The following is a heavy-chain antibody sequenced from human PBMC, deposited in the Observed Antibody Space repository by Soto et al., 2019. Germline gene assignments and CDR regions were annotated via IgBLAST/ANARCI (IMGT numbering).Heavy chain of an antibody. J-gene: IGHJ4*02. CDR3: AREQIGVAGSTYDY. V-gene: IGHV3-33*01. D-gene: IGHD6-19*01. Sequence: QVQLVESGGGVVQPGTSLRLSCAASGFTFSTYGMHWVRQAPGKGLDWVALIWYDGSRTHYAESVKGRFTISIDNSKNTLLLQMNSLRVEDTAVYYCAREQIGVAGSTYDYWGQGTLVTVSS. CDR2: IWYDGSRT. CDR1: GFTFSTYG.